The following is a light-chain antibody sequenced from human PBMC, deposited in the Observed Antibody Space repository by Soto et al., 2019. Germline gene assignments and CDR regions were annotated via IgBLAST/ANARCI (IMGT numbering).Light chain of an antibody. CDR2: LNSDGSH. Sequence: QAVVTQSPSASASLGASVKLTCTLSSGHSSHAIAWHQQQPEKGPRYLMKLNSDGSHSKGDGIPDRFSGSSSGAERYLTISSLQSEDEADYYCQTWGTGIGVFGGGTKLTVL. V-gene: IGLV4-69*01. CDR1: SGHSSHA. J-gene: IGLJ2*01. CDR3: QTWGTGIGV.